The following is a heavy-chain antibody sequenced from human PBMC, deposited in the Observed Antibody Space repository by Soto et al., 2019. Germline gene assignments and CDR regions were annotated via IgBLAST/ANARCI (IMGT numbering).Heavy chain of an antibody. CDR1: GGSITASVW. D-gene: IGHD1-1*01. J-gene: IGHJ4*02. CDR3: ARKAWTRLDY. V-gene: IGHV4-4*02. Sequence: QLRLQESGPGLVKPSGTLSLTCSISGGSITASVWCTWVRLTPEKGLQWIGEVFHTGSVNYNPSLQSRRTISVDKSMGQFSLRLTSVTAADTAVYYCARKAWTRLDYWGQGALVTVSS. CDR2: VFHTGSV.